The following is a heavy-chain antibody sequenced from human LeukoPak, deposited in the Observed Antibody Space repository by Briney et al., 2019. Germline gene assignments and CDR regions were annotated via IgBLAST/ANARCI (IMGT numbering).Heavy chain of an antibody. CDR2: VDHTGST. V-gene: IGHV4-59*01. J-gene: IGHJ6*03. D-gene: IGHD1-1*01. CDR3: ARGRVSSSTWYSTYYYYFYMDV. CDR1: GGSIKTYY. Sequence: ETLSPTCTVSGGSIKTYYWSWIREPPGKGLEWIGYVDHTGSTNFNPSLNGRVSISRDTTKNLFSLRLRSVTAADTAVYFCARGRVSSSTWYSTYYYYFYMDVWGKGTTVTVSS.